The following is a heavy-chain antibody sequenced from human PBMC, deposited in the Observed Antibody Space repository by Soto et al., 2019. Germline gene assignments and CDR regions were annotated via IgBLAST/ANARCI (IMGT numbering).Heavy chain of an antibody. D-gene: IGHD2-21*02. CDR2: ISYDGSNK. V-gene: IGHV3-30*18. CDR1: GFTFSSYG. J-gene: IGHJ3*02. CDR3: AKDLMAIVVVTAYAFDI. Sequence: QVQLVESGGGVVQPGRSLRLSCAASGFTFSSYGMHWVRQAPGKGLEWVAVISYDGSNKYYADSVKGRFTISRDNSKNTLYLQMNSLRAEDTAVYYCAKDLMAIVVVTAYAFDIWGQGTMVTVSS.